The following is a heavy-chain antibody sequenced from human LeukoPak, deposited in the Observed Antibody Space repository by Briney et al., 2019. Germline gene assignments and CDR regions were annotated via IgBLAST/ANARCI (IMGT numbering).Heavy chain of an antibody. V-gene: IGHV1-18*01. J-gene: IGHJ4*02. D-gene: IGHD6-13*01. Sequence: GASGNVSCKASGYTFSSYGISLVRQAPGQGLEWMGWMSVYSVDTKYAQKVQGRVTLTTDTPRTTAYMELRSLTSDDTAVYFCARAPAAGATRVDYWGQGTLVTVSS. CDR2: MSVYSVDT. CDR1: GYTFSSYG. CDR3: ARAPAAGATRVDY.